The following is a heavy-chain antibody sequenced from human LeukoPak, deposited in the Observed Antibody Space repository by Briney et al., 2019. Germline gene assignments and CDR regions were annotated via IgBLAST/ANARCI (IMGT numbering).Heavy chain of an antibody. CDR2: IYYSGST. V-gene: IGHV4-39*01. CDR1: GGSISSSSYY. CDR3: TSCYSDWFDP. Sequence: SETLSLTCTVSGGSISSSSYYWGWIRQPPGKGLEWIGSIYYSGSTYYNPSLKSRLTISVDTSKNQFSLKLSSVTAADTAVYYCTSCYSDWFDPWGQGTLVTVSS. D-gene: IGHD2-21*02. J-gene: IGHJ5*02.